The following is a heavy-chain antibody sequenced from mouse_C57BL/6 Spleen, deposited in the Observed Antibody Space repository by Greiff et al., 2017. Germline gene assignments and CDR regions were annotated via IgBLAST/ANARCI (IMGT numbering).Heavy chain of an antibody. CDR3: ARHPPNWDYAMDY. CDR2: IWSDGST. Sequence: QVQLKESGPGLVAPSQSLSITCTVSGFSLTSYGVHWVRQPPGKGLEWLVVIWSDGSTTYNSALKSRLSISKDNSKSQVFLKMNSLQTDDTAMYYCARHPPNWDYAMDYWGQGTSVTVSS. D-gene: IGHD4-1*02. CDR1: GFSLTSYG. J-gene: IGHJ4*01. V-gene: IGHV2-6-1*01.